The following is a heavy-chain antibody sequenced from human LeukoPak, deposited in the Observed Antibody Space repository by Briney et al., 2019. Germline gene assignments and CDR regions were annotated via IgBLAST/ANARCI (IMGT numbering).Heavy chain of an antibody. Sequence: PSETLSLTCAVSGYSISSGYYWGWIRQPPGKGLEWIGSIYYSGSTYYNPSLKSRVTISVDTSKNQFSLKLSSVTAADTAVYYCARRVSIFGVVTFDYWGQGTLVTVSS. CDR2: IYYSGST. CDR3: ARRVSIFGVVTFDY. V-gene: IGHV4-38-2*01. CDR1: GYSISSGYY. D-gene: IGHD3-3*01. J-gene: IGHJ4*02.